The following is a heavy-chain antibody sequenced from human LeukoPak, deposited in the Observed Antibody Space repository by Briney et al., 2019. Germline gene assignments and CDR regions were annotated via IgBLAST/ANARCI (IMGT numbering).Heavy chain of an antibody. CDR3: ARDTSSGFSYGNTDY. V-gene: IGHV3-21*01. CDR1: GFTFSSYS. CDR2: ISSSSSYI. Sequence: GGSLRLSCAASGFTFSSYSMNWVRQAPGKGLEWVSSISSSSSYIYYADSVKGRFTISRDNAKNSLYLQMNSLRAEDTAVHYCARDTSSGFSYGNTDYWGQGTLVTVSS. J-gene: IGHJ4*02. D-gene: IGHD5-18*01.